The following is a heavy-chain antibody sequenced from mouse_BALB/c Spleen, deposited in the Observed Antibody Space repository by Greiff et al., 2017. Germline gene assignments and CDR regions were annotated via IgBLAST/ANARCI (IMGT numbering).Heavy chain of an antibody. J-gene: IGHJ2*01. CDR3: ARDLRSSEALPHPTGDY. CDR2: ISYDGSN. D-gene: IGHD3-2*02. Sequence: EVKLQESGPGLVKPSQSLSLTCSVTGYSITSGYYWNWIRQFPGNKLEWMGYISYDGSNNYNPSLKNRISITRDTSKNQFFLKLNSVTTEDTATYYCARDLRSSEALPHPTGDYWGQGTTLTVSS. V-gene: IGHV3-6*02. CDR1: GYSITSGYY.